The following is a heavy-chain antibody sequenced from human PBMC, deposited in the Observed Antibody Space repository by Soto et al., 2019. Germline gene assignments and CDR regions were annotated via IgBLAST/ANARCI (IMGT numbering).Heavy chain of an antibody. CDR2: ISYDGSNK. Sequence: GGSLRLSCAASGFTFSSYAMHWVRQAQGKGLEWVAVISYDGSNKYYADSVKGRFTISRDNSKNTLYLQMNSLRAEDTAVYYCARPLSSGPYYFDYWGQGTLVTVSS. V-gene: IGHV3-30-3*01. CDR1: GFTFSSYA. CDR3: ARPLSSGPYYFDY. D-gene: IGHD6-19*01. J-gene: IGHJ4*02.